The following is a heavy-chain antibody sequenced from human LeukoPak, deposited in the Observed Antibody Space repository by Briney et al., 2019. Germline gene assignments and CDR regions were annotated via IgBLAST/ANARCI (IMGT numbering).Heavy chain of an antibody. Sequence: ASVKVSCKASGYTFTGYYMHWVRQAPGQGLEWMGWINPNSGVTNYAQKFQGRVTMTRDTSIITAFMELSRLRSDDTAVYYCARVGGITMIVVLITDAFDIWGQGTMVTVSS. D-gene: IGHD3-22*01. CDR3: ARVGGITMIVVLITDAFDI. CDR2: INPNSGVT. J-gene: IGHJ3*02. CDR1: GYTFTGYY. V-gene: IGHV1-2*02.